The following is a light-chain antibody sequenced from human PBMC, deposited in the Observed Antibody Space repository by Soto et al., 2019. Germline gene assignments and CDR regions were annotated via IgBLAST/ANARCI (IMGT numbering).Light chain of an antibody. V-gene: IGKV3-15*01. CDR3: XXXXXSPXT. CDR2: GAS. Sequence: EIVMTQSPATLSVSPGERATLSCRASQSVSSNLAWYQQKPGQAPRLLIYGASTRATGIPARFSGSGSGTEFTLTXXXXQXXXXXXXXXXXXXXSPXTFGGGTKVEIK. J-gene: IGKJ4*01. CDR1: QSVSSN.